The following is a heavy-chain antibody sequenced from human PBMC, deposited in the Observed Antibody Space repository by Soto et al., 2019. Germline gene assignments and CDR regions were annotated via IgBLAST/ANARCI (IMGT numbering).Heavy chain of an antibody. CDR2: IKEDGSEK. Sequence: EVQLVESGGGLVQPGGSLRLSCTASGFTFSSYWMNWVRQAPGKGLEWVGNIKEDGSEKFYVGSVKGRFTISRDNAKNSLYLDMNSLRVEDTAIYFCARDFGGPWGQGTLVTVSS. J-gene: IGHJ5*02. CDR3: ARDFGGP. D-gene: IGHD1-26*01. CDR1: GFTFSSYW. V-gene: IGHV3-7*05.